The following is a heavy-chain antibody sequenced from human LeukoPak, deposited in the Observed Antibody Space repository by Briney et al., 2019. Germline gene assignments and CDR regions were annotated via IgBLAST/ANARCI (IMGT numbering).Heavy chain of an antibody. D-gene: IGHD4-17*01. CDR3: ARSYGDLTFDY. CDR2: IHYSGSS. CDR1: GGSISSRIYY. V-gene: IGHV4-39*07. J-gene: IGHJ4*02. Sequence: SETLSLTCTVSGGSISSRIYYWGWIRQPPGKGLEWIGSIHYSGSSYYKPTLRSRVTMSVDTSKNQFSLKLSSVTAADTAVYYCARSYGDLTFDYWGQGTLVTVSS.